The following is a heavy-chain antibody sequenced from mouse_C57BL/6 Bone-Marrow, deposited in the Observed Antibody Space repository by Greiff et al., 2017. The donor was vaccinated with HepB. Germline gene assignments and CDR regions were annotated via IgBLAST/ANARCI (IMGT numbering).Heavy chain of an antibody. J-gene: IGHJ3*01. CDR2: IYPGSGST. D-gene: IGHD2-1*01. Sequence: QVQLKESGAELVKPGASVKMSCKASGYTFTSYWITWVKQRPGQGLEWIGDIYPGSGSTNYNEKFKSKATLTVDTSSSTAYMQLSSLTSEDSAVYYCARSDLLAWFAYWGQGTLVTVSA. CDR1: GYTFTSYW. CDR3: ARSDLLAWFAY. V-gene: IGHV1-55*01.